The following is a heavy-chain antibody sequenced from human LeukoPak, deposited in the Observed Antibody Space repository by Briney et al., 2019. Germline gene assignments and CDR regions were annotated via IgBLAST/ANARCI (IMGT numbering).Heavy chain of an antibody. CDR2: ITSDGSST. D-gene: IGHD5-18*01. CDR3: ARGGSDTAMAHDY. V-gene: IGHV3-74*01. CDR1: GFTFGAYW. Sequence: GGSLRLSCAASGFTFGAYWMHWVRQAPGKGLVWISRITSDGSSTSYADSVKGRFTISRDNAKSTLYLQVNSLRAEDTAVYFCARGGSDTAMAHDYWGQGTLVTVSS. J-gene: IGHJ4*02.